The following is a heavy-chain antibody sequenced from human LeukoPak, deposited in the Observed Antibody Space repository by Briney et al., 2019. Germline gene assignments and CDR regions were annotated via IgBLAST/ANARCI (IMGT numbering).Heavy chain of an antibody. V-gene: IGHV3-43D*03. CDR1: GFTFDNYV. CDR3: ARNYLQGRSGSYFGH. CDR2: IVGDGGTTH. Sequence: GGSLRLSCVASGFTFDNYVMHWVRQAPGKGLEWLSLIVGDGGTTHYSEYAGSVEGRFTISRDNSQNSLYLQMNSLRAEDTALYYCARNYLQGRSGSYFGHWGQGTLVTVSS. D-gene: IGHD1-26*01. J-gene: IGHJ4*02.